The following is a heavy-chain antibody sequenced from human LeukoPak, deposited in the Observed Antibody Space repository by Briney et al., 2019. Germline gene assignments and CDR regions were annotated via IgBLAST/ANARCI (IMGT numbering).Heavy chain of an antibody. CDR1: GGSISSYY. CDR2: ISYSGST. J-gene: IGHJ4*02. V-gene: IGHV4-59*08. Sequence: PSETLSLTCTVSGGSISSYYWSWIRQPPGKGLEWIGYISYSGSTNYNPSLKSRVTISVDTSKNQFSLKLSSVTAADTAVYYCARRIRGGNSAYYFDYWGQGTLVTVSS. CDR3: ARRIRGGNSAYYFDY. D-gene: IGHD4-23*01.